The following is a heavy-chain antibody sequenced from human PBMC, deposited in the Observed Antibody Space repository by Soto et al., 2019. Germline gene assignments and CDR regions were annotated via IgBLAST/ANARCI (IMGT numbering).Heavy chain of an antibody. Sequence: SETLSLTRAVYGGSFSGYYWSWIRQPPGKGLEWIGEINHSGSTNYNPSHKSRVTISVDTSKNQFSLKLSSVTAADTAVYYCARETGITYYYMDVWGKGTTVTVSS. CDR1: GGSFSGYY. V-gene: IGHV4-34*01. CDR2: INHSGST. J-gene: IGHJ6*03. CDR3: ARETGITYYYMDV. D-gene: IGHD3-10*01.